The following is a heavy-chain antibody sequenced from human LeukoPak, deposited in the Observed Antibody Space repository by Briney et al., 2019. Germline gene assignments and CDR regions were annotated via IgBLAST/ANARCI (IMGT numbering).Heavy chain of an antibody. Sequence: SETLSPTCPVSGASFGSYYWSWIRQPAGRGREWIGYVYYAGATNYNPPLKSRVTISLDTSKKQFSLRRNSVTAADTAVYYCARRLAVTGISCFDNWGQGTPVTVSS. D-gene: IGHD6-19*01. CDR3: ARRLAVTGISCFDN. CDR1: GASFGSYY. CDR2: VYYAGAT. V-gene: IGHV4-59*08. J-gene: IGHJ4*02.